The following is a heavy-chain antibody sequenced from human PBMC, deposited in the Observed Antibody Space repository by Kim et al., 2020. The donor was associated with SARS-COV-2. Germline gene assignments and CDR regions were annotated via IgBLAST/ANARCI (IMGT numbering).Heavy chain of an antibody. V-gene: IGHV3-23*03. CDR3: AGYYDYFDY. J-gene: IGHJ4*02. Sequence: SSTYYAESVKGRFTISRDNSKNTLFLQMNSLRAEDTAVYYCAGYYDYFDYWGQGTLVTVSS. D-gene: IGHD3-10*01. CDR2: SST.